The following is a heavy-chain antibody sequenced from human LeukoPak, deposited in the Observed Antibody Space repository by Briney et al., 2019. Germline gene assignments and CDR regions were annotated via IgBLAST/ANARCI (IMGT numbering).Heavy chain of an antibody. D-gene: IGHD3-9*01. Sequence: ASVKVSCKASGYTFTSYYMHWVRQASGQGLEWMGIINPSGGSTSYAQKFQGRVTMTRDTSTSTVHMELSSLRSEDTAVYYCARGPSRILTGYYPIWYWGQGTLVTVSS. V-gene: IGHV1-46*01. J-gene: IGHJ4*02. CDR1: GYTFTSYY. CDR2: INPSGGST. CDR3: ARGPSRILTGYYPIWY.